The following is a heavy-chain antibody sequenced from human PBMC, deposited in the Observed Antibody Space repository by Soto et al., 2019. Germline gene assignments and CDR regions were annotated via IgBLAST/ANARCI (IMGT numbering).Heavy chain of an antibody. D-gene: IGHD6-19*01. CDR1: SDSISSYY. J-gene: IGHJ4*02. CDR2: TDYSGNT. CDR3: ARAVGDPLYYLDY. Sequence: QVQLQESGPGLVRPSETLSLTCTVSSDSISSYYWIWIRQSPGKGLEWIGYTDYSGNTNYNPSLKSRVTISGDTSKNQFSLRLSSVPAADTAMYYCARAVGDPLYYLDYWGQGTLVTVSS. V-gene: IGHV4-59*08.